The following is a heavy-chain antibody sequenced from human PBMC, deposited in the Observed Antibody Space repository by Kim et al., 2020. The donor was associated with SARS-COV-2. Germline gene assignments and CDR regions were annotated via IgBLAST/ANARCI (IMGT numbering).Heavy chain of an antibody. CDR3: ARVPRPLTMVRGGRSGYYFDY. D-gene: IGHD3-10*01. CDR2: ISSSGSTI. CDR1: GFTFSSYE. V-gene: IGHV3-48*03. J-gene: IGHJ4*02. Sequence: GGSLRLSCAASGFTFSSYEMNWVRQAPRKGLEWVSYISSSGSTIYYADSVKGRFTISRDNAKNSLYLQMNSLRAEDTAVYYCARVPRPLTMVRGGRSGYYFDYWGQGTLVTVSS.